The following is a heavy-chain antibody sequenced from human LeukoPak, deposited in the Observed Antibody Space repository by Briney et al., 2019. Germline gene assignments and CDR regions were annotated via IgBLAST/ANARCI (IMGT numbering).Heavy chain of an antibody. J-gene: IGHJ4*02. CDR1: GFTLSSYA. D-gene: IGHD6-19*01. CDR2: INSDGSST. Sequence: GGSLRLSCAASGFTLSSYAMSWVRQAPGKGLVWVSRINSDGSSTSYADSVKGRFTISRDNAKNTLYLQMNSLRAEDTAVYYCARVSGVAGVDYWGQGTLVTVSS. V-gene: IGHV3-74*01. CDR3: ARVSGVAGVDY.